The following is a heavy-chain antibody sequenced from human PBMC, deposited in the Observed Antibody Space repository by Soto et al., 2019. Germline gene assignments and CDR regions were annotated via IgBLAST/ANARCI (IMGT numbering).Heavy chain of an antibody. J-gene: IGHJ4*02. Sequence: EVQLVESGGGLVQPGGSLRLSCAASGFTFSNYGMNWARQAPGRGLEWVTHINAPGETKSYSDSVKGRFTISRDDAKNSLYLQKNSLTTDDTAVYYCARDPEGIDDFDYWGQGTLVTVSS. CDR2: INAPGETK. V-gene: IGHV3-48*04. CDR1: GFTFSNYG. CDR3: ARDPEGIDDFDY. D-gene: IGHD2-21*01.